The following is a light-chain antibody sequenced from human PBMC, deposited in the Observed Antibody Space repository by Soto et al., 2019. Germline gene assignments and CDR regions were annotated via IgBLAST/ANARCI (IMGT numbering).Light chain of an antibody. CDR1: QSVSSNY. J-gene: IGKJ1*01. CDR3: QQYGSSPPT. V-gene: IGKV3-20*01. Sequence: EIVITHSPATLSFSPVETATLSCRASQSVSSNYVAWFHQKPGQAPRLLIYGASSRATGVPDRFSASGSGTDFTLTINRLEPEDFALYHCQQYGSSPPTFGQGTKVDIK. CDR2: GAS.